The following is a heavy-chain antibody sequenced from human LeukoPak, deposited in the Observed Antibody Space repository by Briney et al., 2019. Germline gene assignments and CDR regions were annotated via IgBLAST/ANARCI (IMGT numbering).Heavy chain of an antibody. Sequence: GGSLRLSCAASGFTFSSYSMNWVRQAPGKGLEWVTLISFNGNDKKYADSVKGRFTVSRDNSRNTVFLQMNSLRPEDTGLYYCARVHGSEIDYWGQGTQVIVSS. V-gene: IGHV3-30*03. CDR3: ARVHGSEIDY. J-gene: IGHJ4*02. CDR1: GFTFSSYS. D-gene: IGHD3-10*01. CDR2: ISFNGNDK.